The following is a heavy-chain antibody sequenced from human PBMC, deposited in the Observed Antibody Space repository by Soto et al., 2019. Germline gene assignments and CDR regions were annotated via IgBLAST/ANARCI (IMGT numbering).Heavy chain of an antibody. Sequence: QLQLQESGPGLVKPSETLSLTCTVSGGSISSSSYYWDWIRQPPWKGLEWIGSLYYSGSTYYNPCLKRRVPISVDTSKNKVTLKLSAVTAADTAVYDCARRIMVVTPGYYFEYWGQGTLVTVSS. CDR3: ARRIMVVTPGYYFEY. V-gene: IGHV4-39*01. CDR1: GGSISSSSYY. J-gene: IGHJ4*02. D-gene: IGHD2-21*01. CDR2: LYYSGST.